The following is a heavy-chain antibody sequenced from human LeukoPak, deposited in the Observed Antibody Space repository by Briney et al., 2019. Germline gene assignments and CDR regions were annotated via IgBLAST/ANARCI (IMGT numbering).Heavy chain of an antibody. Sequence: GGSLRLSCAASGFTFSSYAMSWVRQAPGKGLEWVSAISGSGGSTYYADSVKGRFTISRDNSKNTLYLQMNSLRAEHTAVYYCAKDGGVVIIAVYFDYWGQGTLVTVSS. CDR2: ISGSGGST. D-gene: IGHD3-3*01. V-gene: IGHV3-23*01. CDR3: AKDGGVVIIAVYFDY. CDR1: GFTFSSYA. J-gene: IGHJ4*02.